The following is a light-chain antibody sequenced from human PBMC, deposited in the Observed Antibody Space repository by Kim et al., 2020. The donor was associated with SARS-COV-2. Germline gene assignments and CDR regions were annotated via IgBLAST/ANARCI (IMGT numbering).Light chain of an antibody. CDR3: ATSYDSLNGVI. Sequence: ELTQPPSASGTPGQRVTISCSGTNSNIGTHSVNWFQQLPGTAPKLLIYANNRRPSGVSDRFSGSKSGTSASLTISGLQPADEAHYYCATSYDSLNGVILDGGTQLTIL. CDR2: ANN. J-gene: IGLJ2*01. CDR1: NSNIGTHS. V-gene: IGLV1-44*01.